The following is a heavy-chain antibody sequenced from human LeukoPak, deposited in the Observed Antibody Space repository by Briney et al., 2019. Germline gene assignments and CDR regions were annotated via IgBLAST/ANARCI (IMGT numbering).Heavy chain of an antibody. J-gene: IGHJ4*02. V-gene: IGHV4-59*08. Sequence: SETLSLTCTVSTGSITSYYWSWIRQPPGKALEWIGFIYYSGSTNYNPSLKSRVTISVDTSKNQFSLKLSSVTAADTAVYHRARHEPQPHCGGGCYLDYWGQGTLVTVSS. CDR1: TGSITSYY. D-gene: IGHD2-21*02. CDR3: ARHEPQPHCGGGCYLDY. CDR2: IYYSGST.